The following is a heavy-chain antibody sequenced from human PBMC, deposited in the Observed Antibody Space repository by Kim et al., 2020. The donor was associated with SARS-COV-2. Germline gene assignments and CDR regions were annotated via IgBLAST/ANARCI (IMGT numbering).Heavy chain of an antibody. CDR3: ARDGAGYDILTGYLSAPHYYYYYGMDV. J-gene: IGHJ6*02. D-gene: IGHD3-9*01. Sequence: GGSLRLSCAASGFTFNSYAMHWVRQAPGKGLEWVAVISYDGSNKYYADSVKGRFTISRDNSKNTLYLQMNSLRAEDTAVYYCARDGAGYDILTGYLSAPHYYYYYGMDVWGQGTTVTVSS. CDR2: ISYDGSNK. V-gene: IGHV3-30*04. CDR1: GFTFNSYA.